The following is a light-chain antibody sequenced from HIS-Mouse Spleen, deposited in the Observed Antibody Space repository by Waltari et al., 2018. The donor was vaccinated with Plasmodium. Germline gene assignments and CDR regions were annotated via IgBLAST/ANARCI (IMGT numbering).Light chain of an antibody. J-gene: IGKJ2*01. CDR1: QSVSSN. V-gene: IGKV3-15*01. Sequence: EIVMTQSPALPSVSPGESATPSCRASQSVSSNLAWYQQKPGQAPRLLIYGASTRATGIPARFSGSGSGTEFTLTISSLQSEDFAVYYCQQYNNWPPYTFGQGTKLEIK. CDR3: QQYNNWPPYT. CDR2: GAS.